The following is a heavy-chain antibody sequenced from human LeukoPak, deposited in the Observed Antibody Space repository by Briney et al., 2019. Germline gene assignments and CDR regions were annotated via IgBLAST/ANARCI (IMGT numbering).Heavy chain of an antibody. V-gene: IGHV4-34*01. CDR1: GGSFSGYY. Sequence: SETLSLTCAVYGGSFSGYYWSWIRQPPGKGLEWIGEINHSGSTDYNPSLKSRVTISVDTSKNQFSLKLSSVTAADTAVYYCASPDPKNYDSSSGPPYYHYGMDVWGQGTTVTVSS. D-gene: IGHD3-22*01. CDR3: ASPDPKNYDSSSGPPYYHYGMDV. J-gene: IGHJ6*02. CDR2: INHSGST.